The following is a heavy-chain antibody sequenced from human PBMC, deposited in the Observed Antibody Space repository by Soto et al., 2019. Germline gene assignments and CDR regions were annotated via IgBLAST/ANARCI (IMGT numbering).Heavy chain of an antibody. V-gene: IGHV3-48*01. CDR1: GFTFSSYT. J-gene: IGHJ4*02. CDR2: ISLSGSDM. Sequence: EVQLEESGGGLVQPGGSLRLSCAASGFTFSSYTMNWVRQAPGKGLEWVSYISLSGSDMYYAGSVKGRFTISRDNAKNSLSLQMNSLRAEDTAVYYCVRDHIWSFDYWGQGTPVTVSS. CDR3: VRDHIWSFDY. D-gene: IGHD3-10*01.